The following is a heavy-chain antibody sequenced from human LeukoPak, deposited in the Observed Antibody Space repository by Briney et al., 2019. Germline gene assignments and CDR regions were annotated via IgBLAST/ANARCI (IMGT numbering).Heavy chain of an antibody. CDR2: IKQDGSEK. V-gene: IGHV3-7*01. Sequence: GGSLRLSCVGPGFTFTTYGMSWVRQAPGKGLEGVANIKQDGSEKYYVDSVNGRFTISRDNDKNSLYLQMNSVRAEEKAVYYCARDTGSAFGGVIVKVYYYYMDVWGKGTTVTVSS. D-gene: IGHD3-16*02. J-gene: IGHJ6*03. CDR1: GFTFTTYG. CDR3: ARDTGSAFGGVIVKVYYYYMDV.